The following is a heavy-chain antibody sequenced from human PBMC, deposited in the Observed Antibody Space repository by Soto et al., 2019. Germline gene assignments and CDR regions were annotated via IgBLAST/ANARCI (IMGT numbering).Heavy chain of an antibody. D-gene: IGHD5-12*01. V-gene: IGHV1-18*01. CDR1: GYTFTSYG. J-gene: IGHJ5*02. CDR3: ARWKWLRFVDPLGFDP. CDR2: ISAYNGNT. Sequence: ASVKVSCKASGYTFTSYGISWVRQAPGQGLEWMGWISAYNGNTNYAQKLQGRVTMTTDTSTSTAYMELRSLRSDDTAVYYCARWKWLRFVDPLGFDPWGQGTLVTVSS.